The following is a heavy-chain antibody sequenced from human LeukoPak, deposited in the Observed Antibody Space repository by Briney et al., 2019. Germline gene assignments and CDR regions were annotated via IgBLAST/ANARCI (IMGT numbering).Heavy chain of an antibody. J-gene: IGHJ4*02. D-gene: IGHD2-15*01. CDR3: AKDLARILDY. Sequence: GGSLRLSCTASKFTFSHYGMQWVRQAPGKGLEWVAVISSDGGTKIYADSVKGRFTLSRDNSINTLDLQMNSLRAEDTAVYYCAKDLARILDYWGQGTLVTVSS. CDR1: KFTFSHYG. CDR2: ISSDGGTK. V-gene: IGHV3-30*18.